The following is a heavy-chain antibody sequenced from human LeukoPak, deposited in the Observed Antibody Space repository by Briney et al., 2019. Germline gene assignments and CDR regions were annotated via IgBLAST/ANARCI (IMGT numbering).Heavy chain of an antibody. D-gene: IGHD1-26*01. Sequence: GGSLRLSCAASGFTFSSCAMHWVRQAPGKGLEWVAVISYDGSNKYYADSVKGRFTISRDNSKNTLYLQMNSLRAEDTAVYYCAREMGEVGAFDIWGQGTVVTVAS. J-gene: IGHJ3*02. CDR3: AREMGEVGAFDI. CDR2: ISYDGSNK. CDR1: GFTFSSCA. V-gene: IGHV3-30-3*01.